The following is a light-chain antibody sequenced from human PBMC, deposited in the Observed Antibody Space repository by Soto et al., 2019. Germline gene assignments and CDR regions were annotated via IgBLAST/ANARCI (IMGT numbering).Light chain of an antibody. Sequence: EIVLTQSPDTLSLFPGERATLSCRASQSVSNTYLAWYQQKPGQAPRPLISAASTRAPGTPDRFSGSGSGTDFTLTISRLEPEDFAIYYCQQYGSSRWTFGHGTKVDIK. CDR1: QSVSNTY. CDR3: QQYGSSRWT. CDR2: AAS. J-gene: IGKJ1*01. V-gene: IGKV3-20*01.